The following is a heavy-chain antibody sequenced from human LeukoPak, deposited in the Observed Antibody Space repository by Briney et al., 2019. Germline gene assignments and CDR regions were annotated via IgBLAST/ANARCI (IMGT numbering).Heavy chain of an antibody. CDR2: ISVDNGNT. J-gene: IGHJ4*02. CDR3: ARDFYGPNYDSSGYYVY. D-gene: IGHD3-22*01. Sequence: ASVKVSCKASGYTFTSHAISWVRQAPGQGLEWMGWISVDNGNTNYAQKVQDRVTMTTDTSTSTAYMELGSLRSDDTAVYYCARDFYGPNYDSSGYYVYWGQGTLVTVSS. V-gene: IGHV1-18*04. CDR1: GYTFTSHA.